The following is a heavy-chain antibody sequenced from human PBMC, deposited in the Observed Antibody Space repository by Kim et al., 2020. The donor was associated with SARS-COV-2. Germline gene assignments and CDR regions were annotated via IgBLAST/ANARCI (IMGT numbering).Heavy chain of an antibody. J-gene: IGHJ4*01. D-gene: IGHD3-10*01. V-gene: IGHV4-34*01. CDR1: GGSFSGYY. CDR3: ASRAYYYGSGSYHLYYFD. Sequence: SETLSLTCAVYGGSFSGYYWSWIRQPPGKGLEWIGEINHSGSTNYNPSLKSRVTISVDTSKNQFSLKLSSVTAADTAVYYCASRAYYYGSGSYHLYYFD. CDR2: INHSGST.